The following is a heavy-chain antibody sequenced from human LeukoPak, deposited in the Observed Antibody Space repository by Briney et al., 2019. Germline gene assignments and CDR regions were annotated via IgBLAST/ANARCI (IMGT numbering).Heavy chain of an antibody. D-gene: IGHD5-12*01. J-gene: IGHJ4*02. CDR2: ISDGSRDT. CDR3: TTRLRNHFDY. V-gene: IGHV3-23*01. Sequence: GGSLRLSCATSGFTFSSFTMNWVRQAPGKGLEWAPTISDGSRDTHYAGSVKGRFTISRDDSQNIVYLQMDSLRAEDTALYYCTTRLRNHFDYWGQGTQVTVSS. CDR1: GFTFSSFT.